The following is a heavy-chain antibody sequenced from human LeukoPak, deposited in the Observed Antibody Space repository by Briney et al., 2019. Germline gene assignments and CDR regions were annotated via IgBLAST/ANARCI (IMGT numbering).Heavy chain of an antibody. V-gene: IGHV4-34*01. CDR1: GGSFSGYY. Sequence: SETLSLTCAVYGGSFSGYYWSWIRQPPGKGLEWIGEINHSGSTNYNPSLKSRVTISVDTSKNQFSLKLSSVTAADTAVYYCARGSWYGFACWGQGTLVTVSS. D-gene: IGHD6-13*01. J-gene: IGHJ4*02. CDR3: ARGSWYGFAC. CDR2: INHSGST.